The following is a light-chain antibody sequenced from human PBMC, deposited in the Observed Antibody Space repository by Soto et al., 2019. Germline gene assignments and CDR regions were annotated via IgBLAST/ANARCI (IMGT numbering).Light chain of an antibody. J-gene: IGKJ1*01. Sequence: EIVLTPSPGTLSLSPGERATLCCRASQSVSSSYLAWYQQKPGQAPRLLIYGASSRATGIPDRFSGSGSGTDFTLTISRLEPEDFAVYYCQQYGSSPPWTFGQGTKVDIK. V-gene: IGKV3-20*01. CDR1: QSVSSSY. CDR2: GAS. CDR3: QQYGSSPPWT.